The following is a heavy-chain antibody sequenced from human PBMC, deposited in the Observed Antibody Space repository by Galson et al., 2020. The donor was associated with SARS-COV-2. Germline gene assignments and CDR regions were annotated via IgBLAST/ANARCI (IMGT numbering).Heavy chain of an antibody. CDR2: IYYSGAT. V-gene: IGHV4-31*11. D-gene: IGHD4-17*01. CDR3: SRVPNYGVNLGFDS. CDR1: GASMNGGVGLYI. Sequence: SETLSLTCAVSGASMNGGVGLYIWAWIRPHPGRGLEWIGHIYYSGATSYNPSLRSRVTISVDTSNNQFSVNLSSVTAADTAVYFCSRVPNYGVNLGFDSWGQGTLVTVSS. J-gene: IGHJ4*02.